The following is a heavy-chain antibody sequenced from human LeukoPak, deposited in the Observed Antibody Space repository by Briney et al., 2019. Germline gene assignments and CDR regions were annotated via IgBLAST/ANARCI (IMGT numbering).Heavy chain of an antibody. CDR3: ARESVPRGVPAFDI. D-gene: IGHD3-3*01. CDR1: GFTFSFYE. CDR2: ISSSGSTI. V-gene: IGHV3-48*03. J-gene: IGHJ3*02. Sequence: GGSLRLSCAASGFTFSFYEMNWVRQAPGKGLEWVSYISSSGSTIYYADSVKGRFTISRDNAKNSLYLEMNSLRAEDTAVYYCARESVPRGVPAFDIWGQGTMVTVSS.